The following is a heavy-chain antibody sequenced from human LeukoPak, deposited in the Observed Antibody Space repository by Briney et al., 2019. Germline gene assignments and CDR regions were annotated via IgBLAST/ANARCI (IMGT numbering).Heavy chain of an antibody. V-gene: IGHV1-8*01. CDR1: GYTFTSYD. D-gene: IGHD3-9*01. J-gene: IGHJ4*02. Sequence: GASVKVSCKASGYTFTSYDINWVRQATGQGLEWMGWMNPNSGNTGYAQKFQGRVTMTRNTSISTAYMELSSMRSADTAVYYCAIDILTGYYYFDYWGQGTLVTVSS. CDR2: MNPNSGNT. CDR3: AIDILTGYYYFDY.